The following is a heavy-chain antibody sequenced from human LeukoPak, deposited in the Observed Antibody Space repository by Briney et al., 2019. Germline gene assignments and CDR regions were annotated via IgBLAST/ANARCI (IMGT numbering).Heavy chain of an antibody. Sequence: SETLSLTCAVYGGSFSGYYWSWIRQPPGKGLEWIGEINHSGSTNYNPSLKSRVTISVDTSKNQFSLTLSSVTAADTAVYYCARETSQKGAHYMDVWGKGTTVTISS. CDR1: GGSFSGYY. CDR3: ARETSQKGAHYMDV. CDR2: INHSGST. J-gene: IGHJ6*03. V-gene: IGHV4-34*01. D-gene: IGHD3-16*01.